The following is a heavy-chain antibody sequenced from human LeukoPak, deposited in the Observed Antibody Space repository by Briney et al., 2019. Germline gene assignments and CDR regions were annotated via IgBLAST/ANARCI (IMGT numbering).Heavy chain of an antibody. CDR3: AGEEFSNYVPLLDY. V-gene: IGHV3-72*01. CDR2: IRNKANSYTT. Sequence: GGSLRLSCAASGFRFSYHYMDWVRQAPGKGLQWVGRIRNKANSYTTEYAASVRGRFTISRDDSNNSVYLQMSSLTTEDTAVYFCAGEEFSNYVPLLDYWGQGTLVTVSS. CDR1: GFRFSYHY. J-gene: IGHJ4*02. D-gene: IGHD4-11*01.